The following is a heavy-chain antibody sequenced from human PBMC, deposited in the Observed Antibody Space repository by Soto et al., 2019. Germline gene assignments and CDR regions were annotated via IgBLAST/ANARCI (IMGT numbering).Heavy chain of an antibody. J-gene: IGHJ6*02. Sequence: GGTLRLSCAVSGFKISSSSMNRVRQAPRGGPEGAAYFSDRGRNTLYADSVKGRLTVSRDTSKNSLYLRLTGLSDEDRAVYYCAREYYVNSGYDYMDIWGQGATVTVSS. CDR3: AREYYVNSGYDYMDI. CDR2: FSDRGRNT. V-gene: IGHV3-48*02. CDR1: GFKISSSS. D-gene: IGHD3-22*01.